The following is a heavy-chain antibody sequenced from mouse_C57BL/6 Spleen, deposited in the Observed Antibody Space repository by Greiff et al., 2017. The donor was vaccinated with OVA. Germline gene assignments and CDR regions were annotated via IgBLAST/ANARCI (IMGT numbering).Heavy chain of an antibody. CDR3: TRKGDYYYFDY. Sequence: VQLQQSGAELVRPGASVTLSCKASGYTFTDYEMHWVKQTPVHGLEWIGAIDPETGGTAYNQKFKGKAILTADKSSSTAYIELRSLTSEDSAVYYCTRKGDYYYFDYWGQGTTLTVSS. CDR2: IDPETGGT. V-gene: IGHV1-15*01. D-gene: IGHD1-1*01. CDR1: GYTFTDYE. J-gene: IGHJ2*01.